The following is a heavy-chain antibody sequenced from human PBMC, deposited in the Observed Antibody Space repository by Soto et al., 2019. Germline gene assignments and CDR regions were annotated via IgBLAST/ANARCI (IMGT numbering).Heavy chain of an antibody. Sequence: SETLSLTCTVSGVSISSYYWSWIRQPPGKGLEWIGFIYNSGSTNYNPSLKSRFTISLYTSRDQFSLILSSVSAADTAVYYSAIAPYGSETKPYYFDYWGEGTLVTVSS. V-gene: IGHV4-59*01. J-gene: IGHJ4*02. D-gene: IGHD3-10*01. CDR2: IYNSGST. CDR3: AIAPYGSETKPYYFDY. CDR1: GVSISSYY.